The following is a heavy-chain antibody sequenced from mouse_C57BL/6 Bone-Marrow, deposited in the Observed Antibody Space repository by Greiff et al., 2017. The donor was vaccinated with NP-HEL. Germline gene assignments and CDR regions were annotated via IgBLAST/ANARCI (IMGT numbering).Heavy chain of an antibody. CDR3: VSLANFYYAMDY. D-gene: IGHD1-1*01. V-gene: IGHV10-1*01. CDR1: GFSFNTYA. J-gene: IGHJ4*01. CDR2: IRSKSNNYAT. Sequence: DVQLVESGGGLVQPKGSLKLSCAASGFSFNTYAMNWVRQAPGKGLEWVARIRSKSNNYATYYADSVKDRFTISRDDSESMLYLQMNNLKTEDTAMYYCVSLANFYYAMDYWGQGTSVTVSS.